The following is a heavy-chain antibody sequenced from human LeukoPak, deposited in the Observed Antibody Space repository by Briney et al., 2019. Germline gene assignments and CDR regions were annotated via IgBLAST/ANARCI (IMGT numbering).Heavy chain of an antibody. CDR1: GYTFTSYD. V-gene: IGHV1-8*03. CDR2: MNPNSGNT. J-gene: IGHJ4*02. CDR3: ARAPYDFWSGYYVY. Sequence: ASVKVSCKASGYTFTSYDINWVRQATGQGLEWMGWMNPNSGNTGYAQKFQGRVTITRNTSISTAYMELSSLRSEDTAVYYRARAPYDFWSGYYVYWGQGTLVTVSS. D-gene: IGHD3-3*01.